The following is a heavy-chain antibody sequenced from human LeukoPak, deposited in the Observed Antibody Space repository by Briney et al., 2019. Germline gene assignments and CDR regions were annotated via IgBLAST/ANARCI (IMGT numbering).Heavy chain of an antibody. Sequence: PSETLSLTCTVSGGSISSYYWSWLRQPPGKGLEWIGYIYYSGSTNYNPSLTSRVTISVDTSKNQFSLKLSSVTAADTAVYYCARGEYQLLYGLFDPWGQGTLVTVSS. CDR1: GGSISSYY. CDR3: ARGEYQLLYGLFDP. CDR2: IYYSGST. V-gene: IGHV4-59*01. J-gene: IGHJ5*02. D-gene: IGHD2-2*02.